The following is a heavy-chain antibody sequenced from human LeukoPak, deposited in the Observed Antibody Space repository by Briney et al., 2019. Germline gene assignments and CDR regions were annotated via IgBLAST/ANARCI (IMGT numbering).Heavy chain of an antibody. V-gene: IGHV4-34*01. CDR2: INHSGST. CDR1: GGSFGGYY. CDR3: AREGLVTPEYYYYYYMDV. D-gene: IGHD3/OR15-3a*01. Sequence: SETLSLTCAVYGGSFGGYYWIWIRRPPGKGREWIGEINHSGSTNFNPLLKSRVTISVGTSKNQYSLKLSSVTAADTAVYYCAREGLVTPEYYYYYYMDVWGKGTTVTISS. J-gene: IGHJ6*03.